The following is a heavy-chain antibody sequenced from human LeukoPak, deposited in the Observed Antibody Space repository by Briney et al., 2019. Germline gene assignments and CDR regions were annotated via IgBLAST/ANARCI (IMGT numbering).Heavy chain of an antibody. V-gene: IGHV1-2*02. Sequence: ASVKVSCKASGYTFTGYYMHWVRQAPGQGLEWMGWINPNSGGTNYAQKFQGRVTMTRDTSISTAYMEVSRLRSEDTAVYYCARGIADTAMVFFDYWGQGTLVTVSS. D-gene: IGHD5-18*01. CDR2: INPNSGGT. CDR1: GYTFTGYY. CDR3: ARGIADTAMVFFDY. J-gene: IGHJ4*02.